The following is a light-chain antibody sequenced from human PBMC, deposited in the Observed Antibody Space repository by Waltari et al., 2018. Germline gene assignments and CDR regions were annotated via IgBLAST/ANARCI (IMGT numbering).Light chain of an antibody. J-gene: IGLJ3*02. V-gene: IGLV2-14*03. Sequence: QSALTQPAHVSGSPGQSITISCTGTDSDIVPYNYVSWYQQHPGKAPQLIIYGVSDRPSGVSNRFSGSKSGHTASLTISGLQAEDEADYYCSSFTRSRTWLFGGGTKVTVL. CDR2: GVS. CDR3: SSFTRSRTWL. CDR1: DSDIVPYNY.